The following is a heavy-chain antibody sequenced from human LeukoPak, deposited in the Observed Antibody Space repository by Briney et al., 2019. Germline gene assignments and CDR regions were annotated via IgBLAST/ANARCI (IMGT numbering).Heavy chain of an antibody. D-gene: IGHD3-22*01. CDR2: ISSSSSYI. CDR1: GFTFSSYS. V-gene: IGHV3-21*01. Sequence: KPGGSLRLSCAASGFTFSSYSMNWVRQAPGRGLEWVSSISSSSSYIYYADSVKGRFTISRDNAKNSLYLQMNSLRAEDTAVYYCARDTSYYYDSSGYNTAGGRAFDYWGQGTLVTVSS. CDR3: ARDTSYYYDSSGYNTAGGRAFDY. J-gene: IGHJ4*02.